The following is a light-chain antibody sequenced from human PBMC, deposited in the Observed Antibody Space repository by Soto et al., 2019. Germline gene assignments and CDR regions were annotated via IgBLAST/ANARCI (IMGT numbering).Light chain of an antibody. CDR2: GAS. CDR3: QQYHVWPYT. V-gene: IGKV3D-15*01. J-gene: IGKJ2*01. CDR1: QSVSSD. Sequence: DIVITQSPATLSVSPGERATLSCRASQSVSSDLAWYQQKPGQAPRLLIYGASTRATGIPARFSGSGSGTEFTLTISSLQSEDFAVYYCQQYHVWPYTFGQGTKLEIK.